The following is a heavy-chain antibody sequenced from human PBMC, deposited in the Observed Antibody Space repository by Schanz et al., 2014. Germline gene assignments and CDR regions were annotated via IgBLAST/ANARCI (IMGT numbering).Heavy chain of an antibody. CDR3: AKQIHYDILTVTRN. CDR1: GFTFSSYA. Sequence: EVQLLESGGGLVQPGGSLRLSCAASGFTFSSYAMSWVRQAPGKGLEWVSGISGGGGTRNYADSVKGRFTVFRDNSKRTLYLEINDPRAEDTAVYYCAKQIHYDILTVTRNWGQGTLVTVSS. V-gene: IGHV3-23*01. CDR2: ISGGGGTR. J-gene: IGHJ4*02. D-gene: IGHD3-9*01.